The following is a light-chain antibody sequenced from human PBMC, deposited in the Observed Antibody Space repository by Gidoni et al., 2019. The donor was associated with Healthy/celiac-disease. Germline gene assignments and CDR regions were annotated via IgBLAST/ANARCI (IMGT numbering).Light chain of an antibody. CDR1: SGHSSYA. V-gene: IGLV4-69*01. CDR2: LNSDGSH. J-gene: IGLJ3*02. Sequence: QLVLTQSPSASASLGAPVKLTCTLSSGHSSYAIAWHQQQPEKGPRYLMKLNSDGSHSKGDGIPDRFSGSSSGAERYLTISSLQSEDEADYYWQTWGTPWVFGGGTKLTVL. CDR3: QTWGTPWV.